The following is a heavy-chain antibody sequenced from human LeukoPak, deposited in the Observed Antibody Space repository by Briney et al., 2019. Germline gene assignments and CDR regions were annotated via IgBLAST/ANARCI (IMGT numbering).Heavy chain of an antibody. CDR2: IHYSGST. CDR1: GGSITNYY. Sequence: SETLSLTCTVSGGSITNYYWSWIRQPPGKGLEWIGYIHYSGSTKYNTSLKSRVTISADTSKNQFSLNLNSVTAADTAVYYCARDRVTYFDYWGQGTLVTVSS. J-gene: IGHJ4*02. V-gene: IGHV4-59*01. D-gene: IGHD5-18*01. CDR3: ARDRVTYFDY.